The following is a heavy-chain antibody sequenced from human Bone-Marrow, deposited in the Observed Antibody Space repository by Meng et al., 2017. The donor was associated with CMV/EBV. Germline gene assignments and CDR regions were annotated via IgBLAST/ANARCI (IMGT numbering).Heavy chain of an antibody. J-gene: IGHJ4*02. CDR3: ARAPGSHIDY. CDR1: GFTFSSYG. CDR2: IRYDGSNK. Sequence: GGSLRLSCAASGFTFSSYGMHWVRQAPGKGLEWVAFIRYDGSNKYYADSVKGRFTISRDNSKNTLYLQMNSLRTEDTAVYYCARAPGSHIDYWGQGTLVTVSS. D-gene: IGHD3-10*01. V-gene: IGHV3-30*02.